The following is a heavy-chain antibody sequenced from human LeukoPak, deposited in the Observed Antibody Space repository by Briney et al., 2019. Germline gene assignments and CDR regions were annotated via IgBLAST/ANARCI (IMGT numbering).Heavy chain of an antibody. CDR3: ASRRGYCSSTSCHGAFDI. J-gene: IGHJ3*02. CDR1: GGSISSYY. Sequence: SETLSLTCTVSGGSISSYYWSWIRQPPGKGLERIGYIYYSGSTNYNPSLKSRVTISVDTSKNQFSLKLSSVTAADTAVYYCASRRGYCSSTSCHGAFDIWGQGTMVTVSS. V-gene: IGHV4-59*08. CDR2: IYYSGST. D-gene: IGHD2-2*01.